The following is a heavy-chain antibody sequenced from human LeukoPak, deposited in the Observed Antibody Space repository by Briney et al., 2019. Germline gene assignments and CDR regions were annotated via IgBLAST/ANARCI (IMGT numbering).Heavy chain of an antibody. CDR1: GYSFPSNW. J-gene: IGHJ4*02. CDR2: IFPGDSDT. CDR3: ARRDDYGRDY. V-gene: IGHV5-51*01. Sequence: GESLKISCKGSGYSFPSNWIGWVRQMPGKGLEWMGSIFPGDSDTRYSPSFQGQVTISADKSISTAYLQWSSLKASDTAMYYCARRDDYGRDYWGQGTLVTVSS. D-gene: IGHD4-17*01.